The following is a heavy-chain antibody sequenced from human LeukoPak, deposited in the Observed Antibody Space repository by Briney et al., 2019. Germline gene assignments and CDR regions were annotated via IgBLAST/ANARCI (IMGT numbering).Heavy chain of an antibody. J-gene: IGHJ6*02. CDR2: INPSGGST. V-gene: IGHV1-46*01. CDR3: ARSVIPLGMDV. CDR1: GYTFTSYY. Sequence: EASVKVSCKASGYTFTSYYMHWVRQAPGQGLEWMGIINPSGGSTSYAQKFQGRVTMTRDTSTSTVYMELSNLRSEDTAVYYCARSVIPLGMDVWGQGTTVTVSS. D-gene: IGHD2-21*01.